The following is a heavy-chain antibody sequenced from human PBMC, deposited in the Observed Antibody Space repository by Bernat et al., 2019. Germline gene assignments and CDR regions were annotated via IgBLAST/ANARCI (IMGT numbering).Heavy chain of an antibody. D-gene: IGHD6-19*01. V-gene: IGHV3-23*01. Sequence: SLRLSFSSFFFFFLFLAMSWVRQARFPFLSFFSSLGGSTGSTYYSDSVKFRFTISRDNSKNTLYLQMNSLRAEDTAVYYCAKDREQWLDAFGIWGQGTMVTVSS. CDR3: AKDREQWLDAFGI. J-gene: IGHJ3*02. CDR2: LGGSTGST. CDR1: FFFFLFLA.